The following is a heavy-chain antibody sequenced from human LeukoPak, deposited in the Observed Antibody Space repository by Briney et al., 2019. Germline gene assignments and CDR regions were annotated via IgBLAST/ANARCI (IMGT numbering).Heavy chain of an antibody. CDR2: ISGSGGST. V-gene: IGHV3-23*01. Sequence: AGGSLRLSCAASGFTFSSYAMSWVRQAPGKGLEWVAAISGSGGSTYYADSVKGRFTISRDNSKNTLYLQMNSLRAEDTAVYYCAKDRARRDGYLRGAFDIWGPGTMVTVSS. CDR3: AKDRARRDGYLRGAFDI. D-gene: IGHD5-24*01. J-gene: IGHJ3*02. CDR1: GFTFSSYA.